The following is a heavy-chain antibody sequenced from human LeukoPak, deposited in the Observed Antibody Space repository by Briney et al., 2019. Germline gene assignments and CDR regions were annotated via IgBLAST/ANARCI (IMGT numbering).Heavy chain of an antibody. CDR3: AKHLLDSSGYYFFIYFDY. Sequence: PGGSLRLSCAASGFTFSSYAMSWVRQAPGKGLEWVSAISGSGGSTYYADSVKGRFTISRDNSKNTLYLQMNSLRAEDTAVYYCAKHLLDSSGYYFFIYFDYWGQGTLVTVSS. CDR2: ISGSGGST. CDR1: GFTFSSYA. D-gene: IGHD3-22*01. V-gene: IGHV3-23*01. J-gene: IGHJ4*02.